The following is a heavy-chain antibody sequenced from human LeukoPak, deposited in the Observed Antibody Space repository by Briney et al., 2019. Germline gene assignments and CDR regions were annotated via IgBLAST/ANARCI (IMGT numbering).Heavy chain of an antibody. J-gene: IGHJ4*02. Sequence: GASVKVSCKASGYTFRNFDINWVRQAPGQGLEWMGWINPNSGGTNYAQKFQGRVTMTRDTSISTAYMELSRLRSDDTAVYYCARAFYGDYVLDYWGQGTLVTVSS. D-gene: IGHD4-17*01. CDR3: ARAFYGDYVLDY. CDR1: GYTFRNFD. CDR2: INPNSGGT. V-gene: IGHV1-2*02.